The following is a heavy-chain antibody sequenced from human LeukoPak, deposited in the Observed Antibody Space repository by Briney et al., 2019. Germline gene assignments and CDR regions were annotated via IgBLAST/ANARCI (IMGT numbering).Heavy chain of an antibody. CDR1: GGSISSSSYY. CDR3: AGRYCSSTSCQRRSFDY. D-gene: IGHD2-2*01. J-gene: IGHJ4*02. V-gene: IGHV4-39*01. CDR2: IYYSGST. Sequence: PSETLSLTCTVSGGSISSSSYYWGWIRQPPGKGLEWIGSIYYSGSTYYNPSLKSRVTISVDTSKNQFSLKLSSVTAADTAVYYCAGRYCSSTSCQRRSFDYWGQGTLVTVSS.